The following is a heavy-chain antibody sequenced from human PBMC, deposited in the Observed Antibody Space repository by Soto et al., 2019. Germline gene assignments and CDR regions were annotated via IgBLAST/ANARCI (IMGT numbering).Heavy chain of an antibody. J-gene: IGHJ3*02. CDR3: ARAAPDCSGGSCFPSAFDI. CDR1: GGTFSSYA. Sequence: SVKVSCKASGGTFSSYAISWVRQAPGQGLEWMGWIDPIFGRANYAQKFQGRVTMTRDKSTSTAYMELSRLRSDDTAVYYCARAAPDCSGGSCFPSAFDIWGQGTMVTVSS. CDR2: IDPIFGRA. D-gene: IGHD2-15*01. V-gene: IGHV1-69*05.